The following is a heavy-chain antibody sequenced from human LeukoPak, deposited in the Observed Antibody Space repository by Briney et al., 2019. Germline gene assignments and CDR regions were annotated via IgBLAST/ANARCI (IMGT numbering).Heavy chain of an antibody. J-gene: IGHJ4*02. Sequence: GGSLRLSCAASGFTFSIYAMSWVRQAPGKGLEWVSAISGSGGSTYYADSVKGRFTISRDNSKNTLYLQMNSLRAEDTAVYYCAKTMKKGLRYFDWLSGGFDYWGQGTLVTVSS. CDR2: ISGSGGST. D-gene: IGHD3-9*01. V-gene: IGHV3-23*01. CDR1: GFTFSIYA. CDR3: AKTMKKGLRYFDWLSGGFDY.